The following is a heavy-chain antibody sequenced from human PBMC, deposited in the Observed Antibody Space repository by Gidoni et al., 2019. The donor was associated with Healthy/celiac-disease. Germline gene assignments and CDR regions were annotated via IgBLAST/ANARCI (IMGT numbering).Heavy chain of an antibody. CDR1: GGTFSSYA. D-gene: IGHD2-2*01. CDR3: ASCSRMINHFDY. J-gene: IGHJ4*02. V-gene: IGHV1-69*04. Sequence: QVQLVQSGAEVKKPGSSVKVSCKASGGTFSSYAISWVRQAPGQGLEWMGRIITILGIANYAQKFQVRVTLTADKATSTAYMELRSPRSEATAVYYCASCSRMINHFDYWVQGTLVTVSS. CDR2: IITILGIA.